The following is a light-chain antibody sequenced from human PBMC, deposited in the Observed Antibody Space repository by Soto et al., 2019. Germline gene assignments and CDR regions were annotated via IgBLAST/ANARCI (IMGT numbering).Light chain of an antibody. CDR1: SSDVGSYNL. CDR3: CSYAGSSTLYV. CDR2: EGS. V-gene: IGLV2-23*01. Sequence: QSVMTQPASVSGSPGQSITSFCTGPSSDVGSYNLVSWYQQHPGKAPKLMIYEGSKRPSGVSNRFSGSKSGNTASLTISGLQAEDEADYYCCSYAGSSTLYVFGTGNKVTVL. J-gene: IGLJ1*01.